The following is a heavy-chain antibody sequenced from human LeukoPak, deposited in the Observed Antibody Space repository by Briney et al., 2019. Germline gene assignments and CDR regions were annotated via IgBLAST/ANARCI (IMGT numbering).Heavy chain of an antibody. J-gene: IGHJ4*02. CDR1: GGSISTYY. CDR3: ARCVATRQFDY. Sequence: SETLSLTCSVSGGSISTYYWNWIRQPPGKGLEWIGDIYYSGSTNYSPSLKSRVTMSVDTSRNQFSLRLSSVTAADTAMYYCARCVATRQFDYWGQGALVTVSS. CDR2: IYYSGST. D-gene: IGHD5-12*01. V-gene: IGHV4-59*08.